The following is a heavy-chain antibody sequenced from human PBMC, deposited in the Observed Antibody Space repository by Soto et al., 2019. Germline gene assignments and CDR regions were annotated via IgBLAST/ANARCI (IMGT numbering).Heavy chain of an antibody. Sequence: QVQLVQSGAEVKKPGSSVKVSCKASGGTFSSYAISWVRQAPGQGLEWMGGIIPIFGTANYAQKFQGRVTITADESTSTAYMELSSLRSEETAVYYCASATRYFDWLTGVGWFDPWGQGTLVTVSS. CDR1: GGTFSSYA. J-gene: IGHJ5*02. V-gene: IGHV1-69*01. CDR2: IIPIFGTA. D-gene: IGHD3-9*01. CDR3: ASATRYFDWLTGVGWFDP.